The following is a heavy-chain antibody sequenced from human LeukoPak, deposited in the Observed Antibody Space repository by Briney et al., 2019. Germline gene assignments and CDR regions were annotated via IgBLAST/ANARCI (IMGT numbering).Heavy chain of an antibody. Sequence: SETLSLTCTVPGGSISSYYWSWIRQPPGKGLEWIGYIYTSGSTNYNPSLKSRVTISVDTSKNQFSLKLSSVTAADTAVYYCARILAYCGGDCHDAFDIWGQGTMVTVSS. V-gene: IGHV4-4*09. D-gene: IGHD2-21*02. J-gene: IGHJ3*02. CDR3: ARILAYCGGDCHDAFDI. CDR1: GGSISSYY. CDR2: IYTSGST.